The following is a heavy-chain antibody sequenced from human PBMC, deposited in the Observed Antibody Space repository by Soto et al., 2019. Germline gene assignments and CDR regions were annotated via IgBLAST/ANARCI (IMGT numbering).Heavy chain of an antibody. CDR1: GFTFSSYG. Sequence: QVQLVESGGGVVQPGRSLRLSCAASGFTFSSYGLHWVRQAPGKGLEWVAVISYDGSNKYYADSVKGRFTISRDNSKNTLYLQMNSLRAEDTAVYYCAKDPHNYWGQGTLVTVSP. J-gene: IGHJ4*02. V-gene: IGHV3-30*18. CDR2: ISYDGSNK. CDR3: AKDPHNY.